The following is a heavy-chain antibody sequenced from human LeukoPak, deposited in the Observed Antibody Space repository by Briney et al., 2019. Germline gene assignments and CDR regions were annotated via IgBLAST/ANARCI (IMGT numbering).Heavy chain of an antibody. J-gene: IGHJ5*02. CDR3: ARRPNWNYSNWFDP. D-gene: IGHD1-7*01. V-gene: IGHV4-39*01. Sequence: SETLSLTCTVSGASISSSSYYWGWIRQPPGKGLEWLGNIYYSESTYYNPSLKSRVTMSIDTSRNQISLKLRSVTAADTAVYYCARRPNWNYSNWFDPWGQGTLVSVSS. CDR1: GASISSSSYY. CDR2: IYYSEST.